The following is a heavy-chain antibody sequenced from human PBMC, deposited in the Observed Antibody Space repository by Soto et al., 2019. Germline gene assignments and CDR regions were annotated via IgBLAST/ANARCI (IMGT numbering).Heavy chain of an antibody. V-gene: IGHV4-59*01. CDR1: GGSISSYY. CDR3: ARGVAVAGTPLFFYYYYGMDV. Sequence: SETLSLTCTVSGGSISSYYWSWIRQPPGKGLEWIGYIYYSGSTNYNPSLKSRVTISVDTSKNPFSLKLSSVTAADTAVYYCARGVAVAGTPLFFYYYYGMDVWGQGTTVTVSS. D-gene: IGHD6-19*01. J-gene: IGHJ6*02. CDR2: IYYSGST.